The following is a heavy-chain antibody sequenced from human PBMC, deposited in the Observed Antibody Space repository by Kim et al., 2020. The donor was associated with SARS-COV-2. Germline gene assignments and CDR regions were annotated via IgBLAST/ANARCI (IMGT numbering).Heavy chain of an antibody. J-gene: IGHJ4*02. D-gene: IGHD4-17*01. V-gene: IGHV1-3*01. Sequence: ASVKVSCKASGYTFISYAVHWVRQAPGQRLEWMGWINPGNGNTKYSQKFQGRVTITRDTSAITAYMELSSLKSEDTAVYYCARGFRPDYGDYWVHFDYWGQGTLVTVSS. CDR1: GYTFISYA. CDR3: ARGFRPDYGDYWVHFDY. CDR2: INPGNGNT.